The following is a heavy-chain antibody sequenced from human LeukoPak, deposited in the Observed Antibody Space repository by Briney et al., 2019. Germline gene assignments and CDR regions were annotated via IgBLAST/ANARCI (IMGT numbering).Heavy chain of an antibody. J-gene: IGHJ3*02. D-gene: IGHD5-12*01. CDR2: IYSGGST. CDR1: GFTVSSNY. V-gene: IGHV3-66*01. CDR3: ARGWSGYDTVAQDAFDI. Sequence: PGGSLRLSCAASGFTVSSNYMSWVRQAPGKGLEWVSVIYSGGSTYYADSVKGRFTISRDNSKNTLCLQMNSLRAEDTAVYYCARGWSGYDTVAQDAFDIWGQGTMVTVSS.